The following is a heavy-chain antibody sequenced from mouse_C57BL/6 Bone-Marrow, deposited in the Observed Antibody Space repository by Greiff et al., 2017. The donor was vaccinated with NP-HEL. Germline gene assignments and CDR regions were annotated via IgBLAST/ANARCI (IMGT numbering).Heavy chain of an antibody. Sequence: EVQGVESGGGLVKPGGSLKLSCAASGFTFSSYAMSWVRQTPEKRLEWVATIIDGGSYTYSPDNVKGRFTISRDNAKNNLYLQMSHLKSEDTAMYYCARDYDWAMDYWGQGTSVTVSS. CDR2: IIDGGSYT. J-gene: IGHJ4*01. D-gene: IGHD2-12*01. V-gene: IGHV5-4*01. CDR1: GFTFSSYA. CDR3: ARDYDWAMDY.